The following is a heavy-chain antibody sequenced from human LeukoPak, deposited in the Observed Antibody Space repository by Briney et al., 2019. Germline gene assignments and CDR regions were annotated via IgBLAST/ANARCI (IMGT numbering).Heavy chain of an antibody. CDR2: IYSGGST. CDR1: GFTVSSNY. J-gene: IGHJ4*02. CDR3: AKDRFAVGANFFDY. V-gene: IGHV3-53*01. Sequence: PGGSLRLSCAASGFTVSSNYMSWVRQAPGKGLEWVSVIYSGGSTYYADSVKGRFTISRDNSKNTLYLQMNSLRAEDTAVYYCAKDRFAVGANFFDYWGQGTLVTVSS. D-gene: IGHD1-26*01.